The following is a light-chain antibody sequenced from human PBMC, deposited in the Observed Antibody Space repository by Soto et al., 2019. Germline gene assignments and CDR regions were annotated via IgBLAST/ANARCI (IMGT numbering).Light chain of an antibody. J-gene: IGKJ2*01. CDR3: QQYNSYS. CDR1: QSISSW. V-gene: IGKV1-5*01. CDR2: DAS. Sequence: DTQMTQSPSTLSASVGDRVTITCRASQSISSWLAWYQQKLGKAPKLLIYDASSLESGVPSRFSGSGSGTEFTLTISSLQPDDFATYYCQQYNSYSFGQGTKLEIK.